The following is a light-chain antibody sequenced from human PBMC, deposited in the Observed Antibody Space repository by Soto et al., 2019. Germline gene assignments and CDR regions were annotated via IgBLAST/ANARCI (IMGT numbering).Light chain of an antibody. CDR3: QQRGDWPPIT. V-gene: IGKV3-11*01. CDR1: QGVNYY. Sequence: EIILTQSPATLSLSPGERASLSCRASQGVNYYLAWYQQKPGQAPRLLIYVAFNRAPGIPDRFSGSGSGTDFTLTISSLEPEDFAVYYCQQRGDWPPITFGQGTRLEIK. CDR2: VAF. J-gene: IGKJ5*01.